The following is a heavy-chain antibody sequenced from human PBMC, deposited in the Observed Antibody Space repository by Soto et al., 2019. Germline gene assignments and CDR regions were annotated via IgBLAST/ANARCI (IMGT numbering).Heavy chain of an antibody. Sequence: GGSLRLSCAASGFTFSSYGMHWVRQAPGKGLEWVAVISYDGSNKYYADSVKGRFTISRDNSKNTLYLQMNSLRAEDTAVYYCAKSLPTDEEDNYYYYYNGMDIWGQGTTVTVSS. CDR1: GFTFSSYG. V-gene: IGHV3-30*18. CDR3: AKSLPTDEEDNYYYYYNGMDI. J-gene: IGHJ6*02. D-gene: IGHD1-20*01. CDR2: ISYDGSNK.